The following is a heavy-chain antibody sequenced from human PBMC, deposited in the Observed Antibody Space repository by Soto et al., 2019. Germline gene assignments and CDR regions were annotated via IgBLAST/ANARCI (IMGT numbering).Heavy chain of an antibody. CDR3: AREGQQLVLDYWFDP. D-gene: IGHD6-13*01. J-gene: IGHJ5*02. Sequence: QVQLVQSGAEVKKPGSSVKVSCKASGGTFSSYAISWVRQAPGQGLEWMGGIIPIFGTANYAQKFQGRVTITADESTSTAYMELSSLRSDDTAVYYCAREGQQLVLDYWFDPWGQGTLVTVSS. CDR2: IIPIFGTA. CDR1: GGTFSSYA. V-gene: IGHV1-69*01.